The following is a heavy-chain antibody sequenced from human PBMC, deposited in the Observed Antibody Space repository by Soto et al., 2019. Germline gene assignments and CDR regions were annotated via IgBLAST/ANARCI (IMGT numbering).Heavy chain of an antibody. D-gene: IGHD5-18*01. V-gene: IGHV3-30-3*01. J-gene: IGHJ6*02. Sequence: GGSLRLSCAASGFTFSSYAMHWVRQAPGKGLEWVAVISYDGSNKYYADSVKGRFTISRDNSKNTLYLQMNSLRAEDTAVYYCASFKLMDTAMVGPYYYGMDVWGQGTTVTVSS. CDR2: ISYDGSNK. CDR1: GFTFSSYA. CDR3: ASFKLMDTAMVGPYYYGMDV.